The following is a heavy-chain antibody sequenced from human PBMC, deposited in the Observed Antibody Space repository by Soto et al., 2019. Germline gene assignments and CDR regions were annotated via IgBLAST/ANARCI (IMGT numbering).Heavy chain of an antibody. CDR3: ARDGRYFVSSAFDI. CDR2: ISSSSSTI. J-gene: IGHJ3*02. V-gene: IGHV3-48*01. Sequence: GGSLRLSCAASGFTFSSYSMSWVRQAPGKGLEWVSYISSSSSTIYYADSVKGRFTISRDNAKNSLYLQMNSLRAEDTAVYYCARDGRYFVSSAFDIWGQGTMVTVSS. CDR1: GFTFSSYS. D-gene: IGHD3-9*01.